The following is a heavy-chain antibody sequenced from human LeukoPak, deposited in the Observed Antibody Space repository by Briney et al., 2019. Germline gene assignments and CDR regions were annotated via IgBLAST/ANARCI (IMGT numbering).Heavy chain of an antibody. CDR1: GFTFSSYS. CDR2: ISSSSSYI. D-gene: IGHD2-15*01. J-gene: IGHJ4*02. V-gene: IGHV3-21*01. CDR3: ARDWQDCSGGSCRPILSDY. Sequence: GGSLRLSCAASGFTFSSYSMKWVRQAPGKGLEWVSSISSSSSYIYYADSVKGRFTISRDNAKNSLYLQMNSLRAEDTAVYYCARDWQDCSGGSCRPILSDYWGQGTLVTVSS.